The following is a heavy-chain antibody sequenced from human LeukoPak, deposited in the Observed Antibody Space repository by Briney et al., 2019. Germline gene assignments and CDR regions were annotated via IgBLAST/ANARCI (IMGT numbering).Heavy chain of an antibody. D-gene: IGHD5-18*01. CDR1: GYTFRRNG. Sequence: GGSLRLSCAASGYTFRRNGMHWVRQAPGKGLEWVAVIWYDGSKKYYGDSVRGRFTISRDNSKNTLYLQMNSLRAEDTAVYYCARWLSDKIDSNGYLDYWGQGTLVAISS. J-gene: IGHJ4*02. CDR3: ARWLSDKIDSNGYLDY. V-gene: IGHV3-33*01. CDR2: IWYDGSKK.